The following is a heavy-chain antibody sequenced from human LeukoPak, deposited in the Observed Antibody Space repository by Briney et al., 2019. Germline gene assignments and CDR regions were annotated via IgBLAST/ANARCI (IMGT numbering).Heavy chain of an antibody. J-gene: IGHJ3*02. D-gene: IGHD3-10*01. CDR2: IIPVYGTT. V-gene: IGHV1-69*06. CDR1: GGTFSYYP. Sequence: SVKVSCKASGGTFSYYPISWVRQAPGQGPEWLGSIIPVYGTTKSAQKFQGRVTITADKSSNTVYLELSGLRSEDTAVYYCAREQGRSGAFDIWGQGSLVTVSS. CDR3: AREQGRSGAFDI.